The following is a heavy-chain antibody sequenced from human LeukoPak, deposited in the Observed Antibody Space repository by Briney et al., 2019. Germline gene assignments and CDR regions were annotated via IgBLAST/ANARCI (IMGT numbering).Heavy chain of an antibody. V-gene: IGHV3-33*06. CDR3: AKPERSGSYSYYFDY. Sequence: PGGSLRLSCAASGFTFSDYGMHWVRQAPGKGLQWVAVIWYDGINEYYADPVKGRFTISRDNSKNTLYLQMNSLRAEDSALYYCAKPERSGSYSYYFDYWGQGTLVTVSS. J-gene: IGHJ4*02. CDR2: IWYDGINE. D-gene: IGHD1-26*01. CDR1: GFTFSDYG.